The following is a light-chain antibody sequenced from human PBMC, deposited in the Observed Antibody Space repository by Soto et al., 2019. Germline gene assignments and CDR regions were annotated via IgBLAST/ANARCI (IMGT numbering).Light chain of an antibody. Sequence: DSQMTQSPSSLSASVGDTVTMTCRASPSIGTYLNWYQQKPGKAPKLLIYSASGLHSGVPSRFSGSGSGAYFTLTISNLQPEDFATYYCQERAAAFGGGTRVDIK. CDR2: SAS. J-gene: IGKJ4*01. CDR1: PSIGTY. CDR3: QERAAA. V-gene: IGKV1-39*01.